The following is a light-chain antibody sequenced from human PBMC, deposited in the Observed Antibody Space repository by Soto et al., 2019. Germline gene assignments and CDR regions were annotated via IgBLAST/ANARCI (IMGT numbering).Light chain of an antibody. CDR2: EVS. J-gene: IGLJ2*01. CDR1: SSDVGGYNY. CDR3: SSYAGSNNPVI. Sequence: QSVLTQPPSASGFPGQSVTISCTGTSSDVGGYNYVSWYQQHPGKAPKFLIFEVSRRPSGVPDRFSGSKSGNTASLTVSGLQVDDEADYYCSSYAGSNNPVIFGGGTKVTVL. V-gene: IGLV2-8*01.